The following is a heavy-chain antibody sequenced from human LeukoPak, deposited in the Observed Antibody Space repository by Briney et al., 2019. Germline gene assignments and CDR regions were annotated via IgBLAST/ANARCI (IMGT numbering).Heavy chain of an antibody. Sequence: SQTLSLTCAISGDSVSSNSVAWNWTRQSPSRGLEWLGRTYYRSKWYNDYAVSVKSRILINPDTSTNRFSLQLKSVTPEDTAVYYCAREFWGVGPDFFDYWGQGILVAVSS. CDR3: AREFWGVGPDFFDY. J-gene: IGHJ4*02. D-gene: IGHD3-16*01. V-gene: IGHV6-1*01. CDR2: TYYRSKWYN. CDR1: GDSVSSNSVA.